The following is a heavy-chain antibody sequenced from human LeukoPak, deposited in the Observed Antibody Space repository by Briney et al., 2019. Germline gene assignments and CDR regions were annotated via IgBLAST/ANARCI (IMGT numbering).Heavy chain of an antibody. D-gene: IGHD3-10*01. Sequence: PSETLSLTCTVSGGSISSSRYYWGWIRQPPGKGLECIGSIFYSGSTYYNPSLKSRVTISVDTSKNQFSLKLSSVTAADTAVYYCARVVNFYYYYMAVWGKGTTVTVSS. CDR2: IFYSGST. J-gene: IGHJ6*03. CDR1: GGSISSSRYY. CDR3: ARVVNFYYYYMAV. V-gene: IGHV4-39*07.